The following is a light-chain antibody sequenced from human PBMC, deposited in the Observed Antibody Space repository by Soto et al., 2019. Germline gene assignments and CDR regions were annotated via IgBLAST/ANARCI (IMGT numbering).Light chain of an antibody. CDR1: SSNIGSNT. J-gene: IGLJ3*02. V-gene: IGLV1-44*01. Sequence: QAVVTQPPSASGTPGQTVAISCSGSSSNIGSNTVNWYQQFPGTAPKLLIYGNNQRPSGVPDRLSGSKSDTSASLAISGLLSADESDYYCATWHDSLNAWVFGGGTQLTVL. CDR3: ATWHDSLNAWV. CDR2: GNN.